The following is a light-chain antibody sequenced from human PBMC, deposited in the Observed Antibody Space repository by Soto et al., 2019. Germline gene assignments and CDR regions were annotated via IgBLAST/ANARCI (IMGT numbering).Light chain of an antibody. CDR2: DAS. V-gene: IGKV1-5*01. CDR1: QSIGRW. CDR3: EQYNSYSRT. Sequence: DIQMTQSPSTLSASVGDRVIITCRASQSIGRWLAWYQQKPGKAPKFLIYDASTLESGVPSRFSGSGSGTEFTLTISSLQPDDFATYYCEQYNSYSRTFGQGTKVELK. J-gene: IGKJ1*01.